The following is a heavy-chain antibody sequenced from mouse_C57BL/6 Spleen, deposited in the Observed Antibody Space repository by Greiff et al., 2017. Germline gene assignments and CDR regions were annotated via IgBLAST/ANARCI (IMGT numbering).Heavy chain of an antibody. CDR1: GYTFTSYW. J-gene: IGHJ4*01. D-gene: IGHD3-2*02. Sequence: QVQLQQPGAELVKPGASVKLSCKASGYTFTSYWMHWVKQRPGRGLERIGRIDPNSGGTKYNEKFKSKATLTVDKPSSTAHMQLSSLTSEDSAVYYCASPGTAQAYYAMDYWGQGTSVTVSS. V-gene: IGHV1-72*01. CDR2: IDPNSGGT. CDR3: ASPGTAQAYYAMDY.